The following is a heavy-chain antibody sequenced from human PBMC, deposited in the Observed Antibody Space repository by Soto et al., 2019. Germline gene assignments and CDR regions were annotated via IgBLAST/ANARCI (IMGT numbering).Heavy chain of an antibody. CDR2: MSHSGGT. Sequence: QVQLQQWGAGLLKPSETLSLTCAVYGGFVTSGSYYWSWIRQPPGKGLEWIGEMSHSGGTHFNPSLKSRVTISVDTSKNQFTLKMSSVTAADTALYYWARGERGTATTVVDAFDIWGPGTMVTVSS. CDR1: GGFVTSGSYY. D-gene: IGHD1-1*01. J-gene: IGHJ3*02. V-gene: IGHV4-34*01. CDR3: ARGERGTATTVVDAFDI.